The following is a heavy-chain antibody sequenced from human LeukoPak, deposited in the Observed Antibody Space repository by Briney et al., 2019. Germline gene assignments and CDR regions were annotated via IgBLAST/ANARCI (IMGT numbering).Heavy chain of an antibody. D-gene: IGHD4-17*01. CDR2: VSADRSKK. CDR1: GFTFTSYA. J-gene: IGHJ4*02. V-gene: IGHV3-30-3*02. CDR3: AKKFVGITVIAGDYFDY. Sequence: GGSLRLSCAVSGFTFTSYAMHWVSQAQGKGLEWVAVVSADRSKKYYADSVRGRFTISRDNSKNTVYLRMNSLRAEDTAVYYCAKKFVGITVIAGDYFDYWGQGTLVTVSS.